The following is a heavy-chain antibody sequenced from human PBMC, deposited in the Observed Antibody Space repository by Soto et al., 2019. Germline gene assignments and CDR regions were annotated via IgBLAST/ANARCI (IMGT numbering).Heavy chain of an antibody. CDR3: AKGRGTTMAPPFDY. J-gene: IGHJ4*02. CDR2: ISGSGVST. CDR1: GFTVSSYA. Sequence: PXESLRLSCAASGFTVSSYAMSWVRQAPGKGLEWVSAISGSGVSTHYADSVKGRFTISRDNSKNTLYVQMNSLRVEDTAVYYCAKGRGTTMAPPFDYWGQGTRVTVSS. D-gene: IGHD1-1*01. V-gene: IGHV3-23*01.